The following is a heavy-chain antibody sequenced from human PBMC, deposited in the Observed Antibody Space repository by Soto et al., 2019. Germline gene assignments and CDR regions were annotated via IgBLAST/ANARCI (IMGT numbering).Heavy chain of an antibody. D-gene: IGHD6-19*01. Sequence: QDQLVQSGVEVKKPGASVKVSCKASGYSFTNYGITWVRQAPGQGGEWMGWISAYNGNTNYAQKFQGRVTMTTDASTRTAYLELRSLRSDDTAVYYCARDRGVAPPVAGNTHYYYYMDVWGKGTTVTVSS. J-gene: IGHJ6*03. CDR1: GYSFTNYG. CDR3: ARDRGVAPPVAGNTHYYYYMDV. CDR2: ISAYNGNT. V-gene: IGHV1-18*01.